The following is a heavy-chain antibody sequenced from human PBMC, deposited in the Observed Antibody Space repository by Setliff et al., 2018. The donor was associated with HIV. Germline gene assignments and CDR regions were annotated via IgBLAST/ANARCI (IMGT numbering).Heavy chain of an antibody. CDR2: ISGYNRIT. CDR3: ARDSGTGGSGVWVDP. Sequence: ASVKVSCKSFGYIFSDFGITWVRQAPGQGLEWIGYISGYNRITFYAQKFQGRVTMTTDISTVTAYMELTGLTSDDTAVYYCARDSGTGGSGVWVDPWGQGTLVTVSS. D-gene: IGHD3-10*01. CDR1: GYIFSDFG. V-gene: IGHV1-18*01. J-gene: IGHJ5*02.